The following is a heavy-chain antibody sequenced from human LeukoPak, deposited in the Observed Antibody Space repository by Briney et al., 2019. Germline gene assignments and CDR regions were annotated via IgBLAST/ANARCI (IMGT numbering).Heavy chain of an antibody. CDR2: ISYDGSNK. D-gene: IGHD4-17*01. CDR3: AKGDYGDHLNYFDY. CDR1: GFTFSSYA. V-gene: IGHV3-30-3*01. Sequence: PGRSLRLSCAASGFTFSSYAMHWVRQAPGKGLEWVAVISYDGSNKYYADSVKGRFTISRDNSKNTLYLQMNSLRAEDTAVYYCAKGDYGDHLNYFDYWGQGTLVTVSS. J-gene: IGHJ4*02.